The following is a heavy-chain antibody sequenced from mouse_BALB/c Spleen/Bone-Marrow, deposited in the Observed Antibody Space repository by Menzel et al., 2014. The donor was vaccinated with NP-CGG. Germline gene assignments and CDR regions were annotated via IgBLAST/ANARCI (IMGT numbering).Heavy chain of an antibody. CDR2: INPGSGGT. J-gene: IGHJ4*01. V-gene: IGHV1-54*01. Sequence: QVQLKESGAELVRPGTSVKVSCKASGYAFTNYLIEWVKQRPGHGLEWIGVINPGSGGTDYNEKFKGKATLTADKSSSTAYMLLSSQTSDDSAVYFCARGGDYGFMDYWGQGPSVTVSS. D-gene: IGHD1-2*01. CDR3: ARGGDYGFMDY. CDR1: GYAFTNYL.